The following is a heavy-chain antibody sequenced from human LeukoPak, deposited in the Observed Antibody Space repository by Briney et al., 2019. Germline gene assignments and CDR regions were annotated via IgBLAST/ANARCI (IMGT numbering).Heavy chain of an antibody. V-gene: IGHV3-33*01. Sequence: TGGSLRLSCAASGFTFSSYGMHWVRQAPGKGLEWVAVIWYDRSNKYYADSVKGRFTISRDNSKNTLYLQMNSLRAEDTAVYYCARGSSSRADDYWGQGTLVTVSS. J-gene: IGHJ4*02. CDR1: GFTFSSYG. CDR2: IWYDRSNK. CDR3: ARGSSSRADDY. D-gene: IGHD6-13*01.